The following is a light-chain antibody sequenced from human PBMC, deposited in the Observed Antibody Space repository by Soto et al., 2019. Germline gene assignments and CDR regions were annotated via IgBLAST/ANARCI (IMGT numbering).Light chain of an antibody. CDR2: GVS. J-gene: IGKJ4*01. CDR1: QNVNNNF. V-gene: IGKV3-20*01. Sequence: VLTQSPRTLSLSPGERATLSCRASQNVNNNFVAWYQQKPGQAPSLLIYGVSDRATGVPDRFSGSGSGTDFTLTISRLEPEDFAVYYCQQQGASITLGGGTRVENK. CDR3: QQQGASIT.